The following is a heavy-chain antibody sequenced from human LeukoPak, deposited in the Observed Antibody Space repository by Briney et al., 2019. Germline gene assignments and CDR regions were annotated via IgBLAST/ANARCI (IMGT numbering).Heavy chain of an antibody. D-gene: IGHD4-11*01. Sequence: PGGSLRLSCAASGFTFSSYWMHWVRQVPGKGLEWVSRISAGGTAPGYADSVKGRFTISRDNAKNTVYLQMNSLGAEDTAIYYCVRVLGTVTTIYYFDSWGQGTLVTVSS. CDR1: GFTFSSYW. CDR3: VRVLGTVTTIYYFDS. CDR2: ISAGGTAP. V-gene: IGHV3-74*01. J-gene: IGHJ4*02.